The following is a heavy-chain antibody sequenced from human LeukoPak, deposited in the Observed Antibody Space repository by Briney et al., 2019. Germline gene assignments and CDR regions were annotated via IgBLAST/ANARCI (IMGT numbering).Heavy chain of an antibody. CDR3: PRDFLVVPAAGDAFDV. Sequence: SVKVSCKVSGGTFTSYAISRVRQAPGQGLEWMGGIIPIFGTANYAHTFQGRVTITADESTTTAYMELSSRRPGATAVYTGPRDFLVVPAAGDAFDVWGQGTMVTVSS. CDR1: GGTFTSYA. V-gene: IGHV1-69*01. CDR2: IIPIFGTA. D-gene: IGHD2-2*01. J-gene: IGHJ3*01.